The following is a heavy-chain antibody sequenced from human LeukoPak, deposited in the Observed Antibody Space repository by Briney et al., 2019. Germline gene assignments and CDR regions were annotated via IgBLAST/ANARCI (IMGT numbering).Heavy chain of an antibody. V-gene: IGHV4-39*01. J-gene: IGHJ4*02. Sequence: SETLSLTCTVSGGSISSSSYYWGWIRQPPGKGLEWIGSIYYSGSTYYNPSLKSRVTISVDTSKNQFSLKLNSLTAADTAVYYCASQNPQLWFGYWGQGNLVTVSS. D-gene: IGHD5-18*01. CDR1: GGSISSSSYY. CDR2: IYYSGST. CDR3: ASQNPQLWFGY.